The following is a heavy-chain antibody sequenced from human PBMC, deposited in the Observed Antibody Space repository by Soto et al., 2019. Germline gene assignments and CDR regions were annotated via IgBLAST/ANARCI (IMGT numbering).Heavy chain of an antibody. Sequence: QVQLVESGGGVVQPGRSLSLSCAAYGFTFSSYGMHWVRQAPGKGLEWVAVIWYDVSSQYYADSVKGRFTISRDNSKNTLYLQMNSLSAEDTAVYYCASELRYSGQFDYWGQGTLVTVSS. D-gene: IGHD6-19*01. J-gene: IGHJ4*02. CDR3: ASELRYSGQFDY. CDR2: IWYDVSSQ. V-gene: IGHV3-33*01. CDR1: GFTFSSYG.